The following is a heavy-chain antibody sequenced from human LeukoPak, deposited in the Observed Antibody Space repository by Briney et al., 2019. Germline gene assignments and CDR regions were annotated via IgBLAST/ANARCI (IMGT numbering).Heavy chain of an antibody. Sequence: PGGSLRLSCAASGFTFSSYSMSWVRQAPGKGLEWVPSISSSSSYIYYADSVKGRFTISRDNAKNSLYLQMNSLRAEDTAVYYCARDRVGLRYFDWLSPACFDYWGQGTLVTVSS. CDR2: ISSSSSYI. CDR3: ARDRVGLRYFDWLSPACFDY. CDR1: GFTFSSYS. J-gene: IGHJ4*02. D-gene: IGHD3-9*01. V-gene: IGHV3-21*01.